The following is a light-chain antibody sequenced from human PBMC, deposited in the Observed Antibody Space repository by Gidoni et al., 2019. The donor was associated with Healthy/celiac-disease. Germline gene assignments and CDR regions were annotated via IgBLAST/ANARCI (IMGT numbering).Light chain of an antibody. V-gene: IGLV2-14*03. CDR2: DVS. J-gene: IGLJ1*01. CDR3: SSDTSSSTLYV. CDR1: SSDVGGYNY. Sequence: QSALTQPASVSGSPGQSITISCTGTSSDVGGYNYVSWYQQQPGKAPKLMIYDVSNRPSGVSNRFSGSKSGNTASLTISGLQAEDEADYYCSSDTSSSTLYVFGTGTKVTVL.